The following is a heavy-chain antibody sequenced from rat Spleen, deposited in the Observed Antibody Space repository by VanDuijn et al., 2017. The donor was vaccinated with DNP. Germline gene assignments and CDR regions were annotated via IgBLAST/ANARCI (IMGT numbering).Heavy chain of an antibody. CDR3: TELPSYYEAWFAY. CDR2: IFYDGSKT. Sequence: EVQLVESGGALLQPGRSLKLSCAASGFTFSDYNMAWVRQAPKKGLEWVATIFYDGSKTYYRDSVKGRFTISRDNAKSTLYLQLDSLRSEDTATYYCTELPSYYEAWFAYWGQGALVTVSS. J-gene: IGHJ3*01. D-gene: IGHD1-4*01. V-gene: IGHV5S10*01. CDR1: GFTFSDYN.